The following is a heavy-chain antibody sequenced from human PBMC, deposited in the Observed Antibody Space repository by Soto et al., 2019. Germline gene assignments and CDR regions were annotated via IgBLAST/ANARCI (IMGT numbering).Heavy chain of an antibody. V-gene: IGHV4-31*03. Sequence: PSETLSLTCTVSGGSISSGGYYWSWIRQHPGKGLEWIGYIYYSGSTYYNPSLKSRVTISVDTSKNQFSLKLSSVTAADTAVYFCARVYPWNYSLWGPGTLVTVSS. J-gene: IGHJ4*02. CDR1: GGSISSGGYY. CDR2: IYYSGST. D-gene: IGHD1-7*01. CDR3: ARVYPWNYSL.